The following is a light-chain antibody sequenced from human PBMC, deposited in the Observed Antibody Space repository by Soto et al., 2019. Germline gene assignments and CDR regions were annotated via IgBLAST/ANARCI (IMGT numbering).Light chain of an antibody. CDR2: KTS. Sequence: DLVLTQTPLSLVVTLGQPASISCKSSQSLAFRDGNIYLNWLQQRPGQPPRLLVHKTSNRFSGVPDRFSGSGAGTEFTLKLSKVEAEDVGVYYCVEAALLPHAFGQGTKVEIK. CDR3: VEAALLPHA. CDR1: QSLAFRDGNIY. V-gene: IGKV2-24*01. J-gene: IGKJ1*01.